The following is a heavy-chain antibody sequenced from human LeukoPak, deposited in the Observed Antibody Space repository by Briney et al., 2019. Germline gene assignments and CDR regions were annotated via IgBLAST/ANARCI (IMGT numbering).Heavy chain of an antibody. CDR1: GYTLTEIS. J-gene: IGHJ4*02. Sequence: ASVKVSCKVSGYTLTEISLHWVRQAPGKGLEWMGGFDREDGETMYAQKFQGRVTMTEDTSTDTAFMELSSLRPEDTAVYYCAAMDTSQMTKFQGIDYWGQGTLVTVSS. D-gene: IGHD5-18*01. CDR3: AAMDTSQMTKFQGIDY. V-gene: IGHV1-24*01. CDR2: FDREDGET.